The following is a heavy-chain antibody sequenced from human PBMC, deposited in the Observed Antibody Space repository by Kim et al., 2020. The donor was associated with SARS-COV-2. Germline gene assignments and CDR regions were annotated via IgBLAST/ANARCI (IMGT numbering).Heavy chain of an antibody. J-gene: IGHJ6*02. CDR1: GGSFSGYY. Sequence: SETLSLTCAVYGGSFSGYYWSWIRQPPGKGLEWIGEINHSGSTNYNPSLKSRVTISVDTSKNQFSLKLSPVTAADTAVYYCARGGTFSVTIFGVVIIRPLMDGWGQGTTVTVSS. D-gene: IGHD3-3*01. CDR3: ARGGTFSVTIFGVVIIRPLMDG. V-gene: IGHV4-34*01. CDR2: INHSGST.